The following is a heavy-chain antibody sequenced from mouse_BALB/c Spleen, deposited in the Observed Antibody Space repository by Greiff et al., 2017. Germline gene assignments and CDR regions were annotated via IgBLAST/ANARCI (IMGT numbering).Heavy chain of an antibody. V-gene: IGHV1-9*01. CDR1: GYTFSSYW. Sequence: VQLQQSGAELMKPGASVKISCKATGYTFSSYWIEWVKQRPGHGLEWIGEILPGSGSTNNNEKFKGKATFTADTSSNTAYMQLSSLTSEDSAVYYCARSLYYYGSSTYAMDYWGQGTSVTVSS. CDR2: ILPGSGST. CDR3: ARSLYYYGSSTYAMDY. J-gene: IGHJ4*01. D-gene: IGHD1-1*01.